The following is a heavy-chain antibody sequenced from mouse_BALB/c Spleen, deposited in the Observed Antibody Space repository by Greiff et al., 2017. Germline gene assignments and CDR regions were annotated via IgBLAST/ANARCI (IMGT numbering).Heavy chain of an antibody. V-gene: IGHV1-5*01. CDR1: GYSFTSYW. CDR3: TGGYRAYGRRGFDY. J-gene: IGHJ2*01. Sequence: VQLQQSGTVLARPGASVKMSCKASGYSFTSYWMHWVKQRPGQGLEWIGAIYPGNSDTSYNQKFKGKAKLTAVTSASTAYMELSSLTNEDSAVYYCTGGYRAYGRRGFDYWGQGTTLTVSS. CDR2: IYPGNSDT. D-gene: IGHD1-1*02.